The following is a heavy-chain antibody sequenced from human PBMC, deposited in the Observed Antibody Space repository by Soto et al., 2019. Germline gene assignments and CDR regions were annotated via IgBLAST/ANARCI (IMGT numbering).Heavy chain of an antibody. CDR2: ISGSGNIT. CDR1: GFTFSSHE. D-gene: IGHD2-8*01. J-gene: IGHJ4*02. CDR3: ARGGVY. Sequence: GGSLRLSCAASGFTFSSHEMNWVRQAPGKGLEWISYISGSGNITYYADSVKGRFTISRDNAQKSLYLQMNSLRVEDTSVYYCARGGVYWGQGTLVTVSS. V-gene: IGHV3-48*03.